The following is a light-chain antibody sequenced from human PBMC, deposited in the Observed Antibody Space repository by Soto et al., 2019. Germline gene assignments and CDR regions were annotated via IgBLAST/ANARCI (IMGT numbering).Light chain of an antibody. CDR1: SSNIGASYG. CDR2: ANN. J-gene: IGLJ2*01. Sequence: QSVLTQPPSVSGAPGQRITISCSGSSSNIGASYGVHWYQQLSGKVPRLLIYANNNRPSGVPDRFSGSKSGTSASLAITGLQAEDEADYYCQSYDSSLSAVVFGGGTKLTVL. CDR3: QSYDSSLSAVV. V-gene: IGLV1-40*01.